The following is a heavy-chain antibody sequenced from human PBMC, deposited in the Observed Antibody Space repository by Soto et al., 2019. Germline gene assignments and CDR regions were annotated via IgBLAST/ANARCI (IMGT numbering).Heavy chain of an antibody. D-gene: IGHD5-12*01. J-gene: IGHJ6*02. CDR1: GGTFGNSA. Sequence: QVQLVQSGAEVKKPGSSVTVSCKASGGTFGNSAISWVRQAPGQGLEWMGGIIPICPTPDYAQKFQGRATITADESTSTAYMELTSMRSEDTAVYYCARDKDRLQFGGTYYYDMDVWGQGTTVTVSS. V-gene: IGHV1-69*12. CDR2: IIPICPTP. CDR3: ARDKDRLQFGGTYYYDMDV.